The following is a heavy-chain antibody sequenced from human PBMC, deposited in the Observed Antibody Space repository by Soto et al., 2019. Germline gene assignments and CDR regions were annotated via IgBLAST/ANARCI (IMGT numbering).Heavy chain of an antibody. CDR1: GGSFSGYY. J-gene: IGHJ4*02. V-gene: IGHV4-34*01. D-gene: IGHD5-18*01. Sequence: PSETLSLTCAVYGGSFSGYYWSWIRQPPGKGLEWIGEINHSGSTNYNPSLKSRVTISVDTSKNQFSLKLSSVTAADTAVYYCARGSRDTALVLPWFDFWGQGTLVTVSS. CDR3: ARGSRDTALVLPWFDF. CDR2: INHSGST.